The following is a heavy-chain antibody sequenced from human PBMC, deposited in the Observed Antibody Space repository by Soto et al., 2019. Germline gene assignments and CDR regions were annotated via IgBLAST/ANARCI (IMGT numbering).Heavy chain of an antibody. CDR3: AKINDFWSGTTSQQNVNYGMDV. D-gene: IGHD3-3*01. CDR2: ISYDGSNK. Sequence: GGSLRLSCAASGFTFSSYGMHWVRQAPGKGLEWVAVISYDGSNKYYADSVKGRFTISRDNSKNTLYLQMNSLRAEDTAVYYCAKINDFWSGTTSQQNVNYGMDVWGQGTTVTVSS. J-gene: IGHJ6*02. V-gene: IGHV3-30*18. CDR1: GFTFSSYG.